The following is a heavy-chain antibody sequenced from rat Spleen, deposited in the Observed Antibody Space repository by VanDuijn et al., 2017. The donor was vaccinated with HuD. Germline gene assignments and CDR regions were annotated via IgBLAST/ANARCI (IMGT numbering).Heavy chain of an antibody. CDR2: MTNTGGST. J-gene: IGHJ3*01. CDR1: GFTFNNYW. D-gene: IGHD1-4*01. V-gene: IGHV5-31*01. CDR3: ARHWMIPGYPWGYFDY. Sequence: EVQLVESGGGLVQPGRSLKLSCVASGFTFNNYWMTWIRQAPGKGLEWVASMTNTGGSTYYPDSVKGRFTISRDNAKSTLYLQMNSLRSEDTATYYCARHWMIPGYPWGYFDYWGQGTLVTVSS.